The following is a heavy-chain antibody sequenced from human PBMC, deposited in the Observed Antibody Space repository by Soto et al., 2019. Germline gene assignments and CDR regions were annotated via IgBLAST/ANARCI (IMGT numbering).Heavy chain of an antibody. Sequence: VQLVQSPAEVKKSGASVKVSCQTSGYSFTTYGTSWVRQAPGQGLEWIGWISAYNGHTIYAHDFQDRVTLTTDTSTSTAYMELRSRRYDDTAIYYCARGRGSSSWYEISHYFDTWGQGTLVTVSS. CDR2: ISAYNGHT. CDR1: GYSFTTYG. D-gene: IGHD6-13*01. V-gene: IGHV1-18*01. J-gene: IGHJ4*02. CDR3: ARGRGSSSWYEISHYFDT.